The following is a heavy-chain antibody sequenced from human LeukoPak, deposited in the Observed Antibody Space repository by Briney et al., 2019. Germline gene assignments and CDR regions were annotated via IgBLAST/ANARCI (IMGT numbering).Heavy chain of an antibody. Sequence: PGGSLRLSCAASGFTFSSYGMHWVRQAPGKGLEWVAVIWYDGSNKYYADSVKGRFTISRDNSKNTLYLQMNSPRAEDTAVYYCAKASYDSGGYHRATESWGQGTLVTVSS. V-gene: IGHV3-33*06. CDR2: IWYDGSNK. CDR1: GFTFSSYG. J-gene: IGHJ4*02. D-gene: IGHD3-22*01. CDR3: AKASYDSGGYHRATES.